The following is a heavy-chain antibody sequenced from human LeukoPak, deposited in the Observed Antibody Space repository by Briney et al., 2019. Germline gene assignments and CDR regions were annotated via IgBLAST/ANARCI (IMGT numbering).Heavy chain of an antibody. D-gene: IGHD4/OR15-4a*01. CDR1: GFTVSSNT. V-gene: IGHV3-53*01. CDR3: ARRAGAYSHPYDY. J-gene: IGHJ4*02. Sequence: GGSLRLSCTVSGFTVSSNTMSWVRQAPGKGLEWVSFIYSGTIHYSDSVKGRFTISRDNSKNTLYLQMNSLRAEDTAVYYCARRAGAYSHPYDYWGQGTLVTVSS. CDR2: IYSGTI.